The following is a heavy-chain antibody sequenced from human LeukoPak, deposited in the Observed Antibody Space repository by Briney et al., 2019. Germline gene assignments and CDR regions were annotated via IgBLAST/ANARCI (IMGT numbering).Heavy chain of an antibody. Sequence: PGGSLRLSCSASGFTFSETWMSWVGQAAGKGLEWVAAIKDDGGETDYVDSVKGRFTIFRDNAKNSLYLQMNSLTAEDTAVYYCATYSNWVAGDVWGQGTTVSVSS. J-gene: IGHJ6*02. D-gene: IGHD6-13*01. V-gene: IGHV3-7*01. CDR3: ATYSNWVAGDV. CDR1: GFTFSETW. CDR2: IKDDGGET.